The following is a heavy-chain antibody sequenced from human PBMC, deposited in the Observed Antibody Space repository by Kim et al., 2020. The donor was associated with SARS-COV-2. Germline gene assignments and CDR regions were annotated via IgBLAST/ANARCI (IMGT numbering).Heavy chain of an antibody. CDR3: ARDRIGGWADYYYYGMDV. D-gene: IGHD6-19*01. CDR2: ISSSSSTI. J-gene: IGHJ6*02. Sequence: GGSLRLSCAASGFTFSSYSMNWVRQAPGKGLEWVSYISSSSSTIYYADSVKGRFTISRDNAKNSLYLQMNSLRDEDTAVYYCARDRIGGWADYYYYGMDVWGQGTTVTVSS. CDR1: GFTFSSYS. V-gene: IGHV3-48*02.